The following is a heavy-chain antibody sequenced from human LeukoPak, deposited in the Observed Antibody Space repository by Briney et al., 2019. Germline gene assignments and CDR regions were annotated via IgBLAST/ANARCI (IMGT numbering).Heavy chain of an antibody. CDR3: ATLGLEY. Sequence: GGSLRLSCAGPGFIFSDNYMSWIRRAPGKGLEYISYISSSGRIIHYADSVKGRFTISRDNAKNSLYLQMNSLRAEDTGVYYCATLGLEYWGQGTLVTVSS. CDR2: ISSSGRII. V-gene: IGHV3-11*01. J-gene: IGHJ4*02. CDR1: GFIFSDNY.